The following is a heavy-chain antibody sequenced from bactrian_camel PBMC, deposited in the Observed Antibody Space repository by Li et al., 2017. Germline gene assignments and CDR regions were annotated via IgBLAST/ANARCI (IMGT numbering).Heavy chain of an antibody. CDR3: AALNSSSGGRFAWCSDF. CDR2: LDTDGVTT. CDR1: GYTHSNYR. V-gene: IGHV3S1*01. Sequence: VQLVESGGGLMQPGGSLRLSCAGSGYTHSNYRMAWFRQGPGNEREGVAALDTDGVTTYADSVKGRFTISKDNANNTLYLQMNDLKDEDTGMYYCAALNSSSGGRFAWCSDFRGQGTQVTVS. J-gene: IGHJ4*01. D-gene: IGHD1*01.